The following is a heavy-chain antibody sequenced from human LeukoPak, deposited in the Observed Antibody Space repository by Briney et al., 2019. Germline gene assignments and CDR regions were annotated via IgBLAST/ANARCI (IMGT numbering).Heavy chain of an antibody. J-gene: IGHJ3*02. CDR1: GFTFSRDS. Sequence: PGGSLRLSCAASGFTFSRDSMNWVRQAPGKGLEWVSYINGGSSPIYYADSVRGRFTISGDNSKNTLYLQMNSLRAEDTAVYYCARDRGTMIVVVIGFDIWGQGTMVTVSS. CDR3: ARDRGTMIVVVIGFDI. D-gene: IGHD3-22*01. CDR2: INGGSSPI. V-gene: IGHV3-48*01.